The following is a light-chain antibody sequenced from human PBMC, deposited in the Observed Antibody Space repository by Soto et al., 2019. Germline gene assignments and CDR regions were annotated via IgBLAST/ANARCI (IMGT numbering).Light chain of an antibody. J-gene: IGKJ1*01. CDR2: GAS. V-gene: IGKV3-15*01. CDR1: QSVRSN. CDR3: QQRSNWPRT. Sequence: EIVMTQSPATLSVSPWERATLSCRASQSVRSNLAWYQQKPGQAPRLLIYGASTRATGIPDRFSGSGSGTDFTLTISSLEPEDFAVYYCQQRSNWPRTFGQGTKVDIK.